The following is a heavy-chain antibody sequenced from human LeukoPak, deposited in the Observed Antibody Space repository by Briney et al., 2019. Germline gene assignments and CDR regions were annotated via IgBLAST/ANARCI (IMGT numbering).Heavy chain of an antibody. CDR1: GYTFTSYG. J-gene: IGHJ4*02. D-gene: IGHD3-10*01. V-gene: IGHV1-18*01. CDR2: ISAYNGNT. CDR3: ARDEGRLYYYGSGSSSYAY. Sequence: ASVKVSCKTSGYTFTSYGISWVRQAPGQGLEWMGWISAYNGNTNYAQKLQGRVTMTTDTSTSTAYMELRSLRSDDTAVYYCARDEGRLYYYGSGSSSYAYWGQGTLVTVSS.